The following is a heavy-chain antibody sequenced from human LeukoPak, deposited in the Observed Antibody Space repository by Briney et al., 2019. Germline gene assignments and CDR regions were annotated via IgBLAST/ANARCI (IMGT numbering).Heavy chain of an antibody. CDR3: AKQRTSTSDDPFDI. CDR1: GDSIGTGGYY. Sequence: SETLSLTCTVSGDSIGTGGYYWSWIRQHPGKGLEWIGRICYSGSTYYNPSLESRVTISMDASINHFSLKLSSVTAADTAVYYCAKQRTSTSDDPFDIWGQGTMVAISS. D-gene: IGHD2-2*01. CDR2: ICYSGST. V-gene: IGHV4-31*03. J-gene: IGHJ3*02.